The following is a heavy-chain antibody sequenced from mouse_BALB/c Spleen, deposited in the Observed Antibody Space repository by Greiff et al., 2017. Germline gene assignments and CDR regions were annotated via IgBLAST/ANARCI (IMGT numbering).Heavy chain of an antibody. CDR3: VVSYDRYDAGFAD. J-gene: IGHJ3*01. D-gene: IGHD2-14*01. CDR2: IDPSNSET. V-gene: IGHV1S127*01. CDR1: GYTFTSYW. Sequence: VQLQQSGPELVRPGASVKMSCKASGYTFTSYWMHWVKQRPGQGLEWIGMIDPSNSETRLNQKFKDKATLNVDKSSNTAYMQLSSLASEDSAVYYGVVSYDRYDAGFADWGQGTLVTVAA.